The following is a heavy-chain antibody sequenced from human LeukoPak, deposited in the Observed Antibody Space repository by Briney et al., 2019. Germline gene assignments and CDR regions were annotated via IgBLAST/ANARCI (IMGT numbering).Heavy chain of an antibody. CDR3: ARGYTIFGEYYFDY. J-gene: IGHJ4*02. CDR2: IWYDGSNK. CDR1: GFTFSSYG. D-gene: IGHD3-3*01. Sequence: GGSLRLSCAASGFTFSSYGMHWVRQAPGKGLEWVAVIWYDGSNKYYADSVKGRFTISRDNSKNTLYLQMNSLRAEDTAVYYCARGYTIFGEYYFDYWGQGTLVTVSS. V-gene: IGHV3-33*01.